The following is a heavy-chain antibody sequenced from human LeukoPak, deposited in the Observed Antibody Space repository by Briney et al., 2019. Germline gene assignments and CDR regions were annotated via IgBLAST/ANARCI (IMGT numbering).Heavy chain of an antibody. CDR1: GYTFTSYG. Sequence: ASVNVSCKASGYTFTSYGISWVRQAPGQGLEWMGWISAYNGNTNYAQKLQGRVTMTTDTSTSTAYMELRSLRSDDTAVYYCARDTSSPHYYDSSGYEQYYFDYWGQGTLVTVSS. CDR2: ISAYNGNT. J-gene: IGHJ4*02. D-gene: IGHD3-22*01. V-gene: IGHV1-18*01. CDR3: ARDTSSPHYYDSSGYEQYYFDY.